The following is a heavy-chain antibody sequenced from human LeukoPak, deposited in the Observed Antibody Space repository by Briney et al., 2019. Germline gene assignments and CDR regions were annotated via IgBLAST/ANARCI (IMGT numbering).Heavy chain of an antibody. V-gene: IGHV5-51*01. CDR1: GYGFTSYW. Sequence: GESLKISCKGSGYGFTSYWIGWVRQMPGKGLEWMGIIYPGDSDTRYSPSFQGQVTISADKSISTAYLQWSSLKASDTAMYYCARLGATTVTTDYYYYYMDVWGKGTTVTVSS. J-gene: IGHJ6*03. D-gene: IGHD4-17*01. CDR2: IYPGDSDT. CDR3: ARLGATTVTTDYYYYYMDV.